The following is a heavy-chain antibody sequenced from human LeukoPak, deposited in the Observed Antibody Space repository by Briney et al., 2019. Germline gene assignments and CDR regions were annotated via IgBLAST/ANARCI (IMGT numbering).Heavy chain of an antibody. V-gene: IGHV3-53*01. CDR1: DFTFSNYW. CDR2: IFTGGGT. CDR3: TRSGYRHPYHFDS. D-gene: IGHD3-22*01. Sequence: PGGSLRLSCAASDFTFSNYWMSWVRQAPGKGLEWVSVIFTGGGTDHADSVKGRFTISRDNSKNTLSLQMNSLRGEDTAIYYCTRSGYRHPYHFDSWGQGTLVTVSS. J-gene: IGHJ4*02.